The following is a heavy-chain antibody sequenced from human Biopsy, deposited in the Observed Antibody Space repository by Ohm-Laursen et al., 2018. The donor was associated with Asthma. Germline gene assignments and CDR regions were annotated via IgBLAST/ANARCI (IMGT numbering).Heavy chain of an antibody. V-gene: IGHV3-53*01. J-gene: IGHJ4*02. CDR1: GFTVSRDH. CDR2: IYSGGTS. Sequence: SLRLSCTASGFTVSRDHMFWVRQAPAKGLEWVSVIYSGGTSDTADSVRGRFTISRDFYKNTLYIQMDSLRAEDTAVYYCARGDSSGWSHYYFDYWGQGTLVTVSS. CDR3: ARGDSSGWSHYYFDY. D-gene: IGHD6-19*01.